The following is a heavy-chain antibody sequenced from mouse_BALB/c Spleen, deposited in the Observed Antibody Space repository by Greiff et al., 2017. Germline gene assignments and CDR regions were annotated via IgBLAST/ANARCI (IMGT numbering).Heavy chain of an antibody. D-gene: IGHD1-1*01. CDR1: GYTFTSYY. CDR3: ASPLYYYGSSYGVYYFDY. CDR2: IYPGNVNT. Sequence: VQLQQSGPELVKPGASVRISCKASGYTFTSYYIHWVKQRPGQGLEWIGWIYPGNVNTKYNEKFKGKATLTADKSSSTAYMQLSSLTSEDTAVYFCASPLYYYGSSYGVYYFDYWGQGTTLTVSS. J-gene: IGHJ2*01. V-gene: IGHV1S56*01.